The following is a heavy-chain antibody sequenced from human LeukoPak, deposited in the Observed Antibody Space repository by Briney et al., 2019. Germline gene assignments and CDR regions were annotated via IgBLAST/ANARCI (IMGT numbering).Heavy chain of an antibody. J-gene: IGHJ4*02. CDR1: GGSISSGSYY. CDR3: ARSNWYSSSSAFDY. CDR2: IYTSGST. V-gene: IGHV4-61*02. D-gene: IGHD6-6*01. Sequence: SETLSLTCTVSGGSISSGSYYWSWIRQPPGKGLEWIGRIYTSGSTNYNPSLKSRVTISVDTSKNQCSLKLSSVTAADTAVYYCARSNWYSSSSAFDYWGQGTLVTVSS.